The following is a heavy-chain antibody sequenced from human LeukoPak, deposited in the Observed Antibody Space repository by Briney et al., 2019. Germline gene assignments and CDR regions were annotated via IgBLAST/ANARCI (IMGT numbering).Heavy chain of an antibody. CDR3: AKVPGPGWYYGMDV. D-gene: IGHD6-19*01. CDR1: GFTFSNYW. CDR2: ISGSDGST. V-gene: IGHV3-23*01. J-gene: IGHJ6*02. Sequence: GGSLRLSCAVSGFTFSNYWMSWVRQAPGKGLEWVSAISGSDGSTYYADSVKGRFTISRDNSKNTLYLQMNSLRAEDTAVYYCAKVPGPGWYYGMDVWGQGTTVTVSS.